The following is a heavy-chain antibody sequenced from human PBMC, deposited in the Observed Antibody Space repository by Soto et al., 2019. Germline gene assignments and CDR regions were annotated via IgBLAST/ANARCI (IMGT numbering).Heavy chain of an antibody. CDR2: IYYSGST. V-gene: IGHV4-39*01. J-gene: IGHJ5*02. CDR1: GGSISSSSYY. Sequence: PSETLSLTCTVSGGSISSSSYYWGWIRQPPGKGLEWIGSIYYSGSTYYNPSLKSRVTISVDTSKNQFSLKLSSVTAADTAVYYCARSLGYCTNGVCFPPPANWFDPWGQGTLVTVSS. D-gene: IGHD2-8*01. CDR3: ARSLGYCTNGVCFPPPANWFDP.